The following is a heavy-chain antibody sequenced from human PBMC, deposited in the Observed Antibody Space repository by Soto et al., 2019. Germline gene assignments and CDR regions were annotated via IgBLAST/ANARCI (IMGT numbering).Heavy chain of an antibody. CDR3: AREGIAARQYYYYYMDV. Sequence: QVQLVQSGAEVKKPGASVKVSCKASGYTFTSYGISWVRQAPGQGLEWMGWISAYNGNTNYAQKLQGRGTMTTDTSTSTAYMELRSLRSDDTAVYYCAREGIAARQYYYYYMDVWGKGTTVTVSS. CDR2: ISAYNGNT. D-gene: IGHD6-6*01. J-gene: IGHJ6*03. V-gene: IGHV1-18*01. CDR1: GYTFTSYG.